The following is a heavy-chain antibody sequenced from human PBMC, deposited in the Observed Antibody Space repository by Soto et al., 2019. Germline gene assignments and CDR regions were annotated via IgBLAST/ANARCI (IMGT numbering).Heavy chain of an antibody. D-gene: IGHD2-2*01. CDR1: GGSFSGYY. J-gene: IGHJ6*03. CDR2: INHSGST. CDR3: ARGLKMRYQLLLTYYYYYYMDV. V-gene: IGHV4-34*01. Sequence: QVQLQQWRAGLLKPSETLSLTCAVYGGSFSGYYWSWIRQPPGKGLEWIGEINHSGSTNYNPSLKSRVTISVDTSKNQFSLKLSSVTAADTAVYYCARGLKMRYQLLLTYYYYYYMDVWGKGTTVTVSS.